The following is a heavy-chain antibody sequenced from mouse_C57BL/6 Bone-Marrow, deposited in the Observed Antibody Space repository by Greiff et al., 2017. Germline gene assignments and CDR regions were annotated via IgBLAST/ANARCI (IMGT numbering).Heavy chain of an antibody. CDR2: IYPGDVDT. V-gene: IGHV1-80*01. Sequence: QVQLKQSGAELVKPGASVKISCKASGYAFSSYWMNWVKQRPGNGLDWFGHIYPGDVDTTYNEKFKSKATLTADKSSSTAYMQLSSLTSEDSAVYFCAPYGGAMDYWGQGTSVTVSS. CDR3: APYGGAMDY. D-gene: IGHD1-1*02. J-gene: IGHJ4*01. CDR1: GYAFSSYW.